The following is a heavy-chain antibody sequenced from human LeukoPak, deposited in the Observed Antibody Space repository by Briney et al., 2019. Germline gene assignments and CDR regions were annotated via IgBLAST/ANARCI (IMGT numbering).Heavy chain of an antibody. CDR2: MNPNSGNT. CDR1: GYTFTSYD. V-gene: IGHV1-8*01. J-gene: IGHJ4*02. Sequence: ASVKVSCKASGYTFTSYDINWVRQATGQGLEWMGWMNPNSGNTGYAQKFQGRVTMTRNTSISTVYMELSRLRSDDTAVYYCATSRDGYNYRFDYWGQGTLVTVSS. D-gene: IGHD5-24*01. CDR3: ATSRDGYNYRFDY.